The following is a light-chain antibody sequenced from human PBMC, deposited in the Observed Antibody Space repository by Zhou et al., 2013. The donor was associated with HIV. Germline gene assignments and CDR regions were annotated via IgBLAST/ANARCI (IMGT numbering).Light chain of an antibody. J-gene: IGKJ1*01. CDR2: GSS. V-gene: IGKV3-15*01. Sequence: EIVLTQSPGTLSLSPGERATLSCRASQSVSSNYLAWYQQKPGQAPRLLIYGSSTRATGIPARFSGSGSGTEFTLTISSIQSEDFAVYYCQQYGDWPQRTFGQGTKGGNQT. CDR3: QQYGDWPQRT. CDR1: QSVSSN.